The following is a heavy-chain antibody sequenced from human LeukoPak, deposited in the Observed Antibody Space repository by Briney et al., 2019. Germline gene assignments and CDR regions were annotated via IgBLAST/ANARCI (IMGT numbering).Heavy chain of an antibody. J-gene: IGHJ6*03. Sequence: SETLSLTCSVSGGSISGYYWSWIRQPAGKGLECIGRISSSGSTNYNPSLKSRVTMSVDTSKNQFFLKLSSVTAADTAVYYCARGNPSGYYYVNYYYYMDVWGKGTTATISS. CDR1: GGSISGYY. CDR2: ISSSGST. V-gene: IGHV4-4*07. D-gene: IGHD3-22*01. CDR3: ARGNPSGYYYVNYYYYMDV.